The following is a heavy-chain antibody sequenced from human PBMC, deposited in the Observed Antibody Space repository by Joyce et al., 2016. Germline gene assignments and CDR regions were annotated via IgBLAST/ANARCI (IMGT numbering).Heavy chain of an antibody. V-gene: IGHV3-15*01. CDR1: GLTFRNAW. Sequence: EVQLVESGGGLVKPGGSLTLSCAASGLTFRNAWMSWVRQAPGKGLEWIGRIRGTTDGGTTEYGAHVKGRFSISRDDSKNTLYLQINSLTTEDTAVDYCTYMGSSWYDVWFDSWGQGTLVTVSS. D-gene: IGHD6-13*01. J-gene: IGHJ5*01. CDR2: IRGTTDGGTT. CDR3: TYMGSSWYDVWFDS.